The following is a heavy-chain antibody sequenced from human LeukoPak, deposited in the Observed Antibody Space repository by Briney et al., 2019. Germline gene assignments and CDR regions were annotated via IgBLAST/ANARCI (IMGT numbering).Heavy chain of an antibody. Sequence: TSETLSLTCTVSGDSITSNSYYWGWIRQPPGKGLEWIGIINFSGATYYNPSLQSRVSISVDTSTNQFSLKFRSLTVADTAIYYCARAAGQKYGSRQGWRKSRLVGSYYFDYWGQGTLITVSS. CDR1: GDSITSNSYY. D-gene: IGHD6-13*01. CDR2: INFSGAT. V-gene: IGHV4-39*07. J-gene: IGHJ4*02. CDR3: ARAAGQKYGSRQGWRKSRLVGSYYFDY.